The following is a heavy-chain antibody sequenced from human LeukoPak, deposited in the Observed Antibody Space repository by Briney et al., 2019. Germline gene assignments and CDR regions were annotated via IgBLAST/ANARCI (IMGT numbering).Heavy chain of an antibody. CDR2: IIPIFGTA. Sequence: GASVKVSCKASGYTFTSYDINWVRQAPGQGLEWMGGIIPIFGTANYAQKFQGRVTITTDESTSTAYMELSSLRSEDTAVYYCASTHSSGYPSLTPYYYYYMDVWGKGTTVTVSS. CDR1: GYTFTSYD. CDR3: ASTHSSGYPSLTPYYYYYMDV. J-gene: IGHJ6*03. V-gene: IGHV1-69*05. D-gene: IGHD3-22*01.